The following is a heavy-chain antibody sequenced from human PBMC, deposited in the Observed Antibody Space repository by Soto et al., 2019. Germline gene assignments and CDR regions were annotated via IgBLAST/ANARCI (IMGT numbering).Heavy chain of an antibody. V-gene: IGHV3-30*18. CDR1: GFTFSSYG. J-gene: IGHJ4*02. CDR2: ISYDGSNK. Sequence: PGGSLRLSCAASGFTFSSYGMHWVRKAPGKGLEWVAVISYDGSNKYYADSVKGRFTISRDNSKNTLYLQMNSLRAEDTAVYYCAKDYLPTIFGPGYYFDYWGQGTLVTVSS. D-gene: IGHD3-3*01. CDR3: AKDYLPTIFGPGYYFDY.